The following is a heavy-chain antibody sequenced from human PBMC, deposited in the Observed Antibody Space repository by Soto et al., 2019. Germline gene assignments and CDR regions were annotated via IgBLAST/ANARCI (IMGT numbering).Heavy chain of an antibody. V-gene: IGHV3-30-3*01. CDR2: ISYDGSNK. D-gene: IGHD3-10*01. CDR1: GFAFSSYA. Sequence: QVQLVESGGGVVQPGRSLRLSCAASGFAFSSYAMHWVRQAPGKGLEWVAVISYDGSNKYYADSVKGRFTISRDNSKNTLYLQLNSLRAEDTAVYYCARDLSGSGDWGQGTLVTGSA. J-gene: IGHJ4*02. CDR3: ARDLSGSGD.